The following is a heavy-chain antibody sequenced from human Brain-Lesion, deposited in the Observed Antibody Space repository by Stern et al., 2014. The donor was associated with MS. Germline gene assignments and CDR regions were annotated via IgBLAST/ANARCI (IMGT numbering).Heavy chain of an antibody. V-gene: IGHV1-69*09. CDR2: IISLLEIA. D-gene: IGHD3-10*01. J-gene: IGHJ3*02. Sequence: VQLEESGAEVKKPASSLKVSCTTSGGTFSSYTITWGRQAPGPGLEWMGRIISLLEIADYAQKFQGRVTITADKSTSTAYMELSSLRSEDTAVYYCARESTGDAFDIWGQGTMVTVSS. CDR1: GGTFSSYT. CDR3: ARESTGDAFDI.